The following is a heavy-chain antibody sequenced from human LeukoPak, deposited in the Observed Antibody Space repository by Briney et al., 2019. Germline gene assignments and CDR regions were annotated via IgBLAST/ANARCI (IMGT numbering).Heavy chain of an antibody. D-gene: IGHD3-22*01. J-gene: IGHJ4*02. CDR2: IYTSGST. CDR3: ARAYYYDSSGYYPN. V-gene: IGHV4-61*09. CDR1: GGSISSGSYY. Sequence: SQTLSLTCTVSGGSISSGSYYWSWIRQPAGKGLEWIGHIYTSGSTNYNPSLKSRVTISVDTSKNQFSLKLSSVTAADTAVYYCARAYYYDSSGYYPNWGQGTLVTVSS.